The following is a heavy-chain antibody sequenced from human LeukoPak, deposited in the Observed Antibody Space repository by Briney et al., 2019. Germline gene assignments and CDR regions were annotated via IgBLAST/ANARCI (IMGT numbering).Heavy chain of an antibody. V-gene: IGHV4-59*08. J-gene: IGHJ4*02. D-gene: IGHD2-15*01. CDR1: GGSISSYY. CDR2: IYYSGST. CDR3: ARHSKGYCSGGSCYSGHYFDY. Sequence: PSETLSLTCTVSGGSISSYYWSWLRQPPGKGLEWIGYIYYSGSTNYNPSLKSRVTISVDTSKNQFSLKLSSVTAADTAVYYCARHSKGYCSGGSCYSGHYFDYWGQGTLVTVSS.